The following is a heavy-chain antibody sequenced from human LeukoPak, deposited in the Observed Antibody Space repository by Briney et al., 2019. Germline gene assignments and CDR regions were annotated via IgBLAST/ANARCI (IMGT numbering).Heavy chain of an antibody. CDR1: GFTFSSYS. V-gene: IGHV3-23*01. Sequence: GGSLRLSCAASGFTFSSYSMNWVRQAPGKGLEWGSAISGSGGSTYYADSVQGRFTVSRDNSKNTLYLQMNSLRPEDTAVYYCAKRGGSYIGYFDYWGQGTLVTVSS. CDR3: AKRGGSYIGYFDY. J-gene: IGHJ4*02. D-gene: IGHD1-26*01. CDR2: ISGSGGST.